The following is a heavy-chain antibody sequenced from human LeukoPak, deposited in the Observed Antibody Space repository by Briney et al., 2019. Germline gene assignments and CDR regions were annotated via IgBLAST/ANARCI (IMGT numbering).Heavy chain of an antibody. CDR1: GFTFSSYG. V-gene: IGHV3-30*18. CDR2: ISYDGSNK. CDR3: AKVVGATTWDLNFDY. D-gene: IGHD1-26*01. Sequence: PGGSLRLSCAASGFTFSSYGMHWVRQAPGKGLEWVAVISYDGSNKYYADSVKGRFTISRDNSKNTLYLQMNSLRAEDTAVYYCAKVVGATTWDLNFDYWGQGTLVTVSS. J-gene: IGHJ4*02.